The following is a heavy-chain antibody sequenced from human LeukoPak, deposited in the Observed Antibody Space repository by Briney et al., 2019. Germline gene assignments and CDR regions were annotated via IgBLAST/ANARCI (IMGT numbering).Heavy chain of an antibody. CDR2: ISGSGGST. CDR1: GFTFSSYA. J-gene: IGHJ6*02. V-gene: IGHV3-23*01. CDR3: AKDWRCSSTTCYNYYYYGMDV. Sequence: GGSLRLSCAASGFTFSSYAMSWVRQAPGKGLEWVSAISGSGGSTYYADSVKGRFTISRDNSKNTLYLQMNSLRAEDTAVYYCAKDWRCSSTTCYNYYYYGMDVWGQGTTVTVSS. D-gene: IGHD2-2*02.